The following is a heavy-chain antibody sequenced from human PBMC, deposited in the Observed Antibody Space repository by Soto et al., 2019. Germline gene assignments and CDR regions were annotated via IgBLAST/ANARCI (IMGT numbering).Heavy chain of an antibody. V-gene: IGHV4-31*03. CDR1: GGSISSGGYY. J-gene: IGHJ6*02. CDR3: ARAVTTVTNYYYYGMGV. D-gene: IGHD4-4*01. CDR2: IYYSGST. Sequence: PSETLSLTCTVSGGSISSGGYYWSWIRQHPGKGLEWIGYIYYSGSTYYNPSLKSRVTISVDTSKNQFSLKLSSVTAADTAVYYCARAVTTVTNYYYYGMGVWGQGTTVTVSS.